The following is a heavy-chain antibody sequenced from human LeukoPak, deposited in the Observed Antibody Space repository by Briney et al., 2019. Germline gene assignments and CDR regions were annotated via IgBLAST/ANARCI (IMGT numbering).Heavy chain of an antibody. Sequence: SVKVSCKASGGTFSSYAISWVRQAPGQGLEWMGGIIPISGTANYAQKFQGRVTITADESTSTAYMELSSLRSEDTAVYYCARGTINFGVVTGRFDPWGQGTLVTVSS. D-gene: IGHD3-3*01. CDR2: IIPISGTA. CDR3: ARGTINFGVVTGRFDP. J-gene: IGHJ5*02. V-gene: IGHV1-69*01. CDR1: GGTFSSYA.